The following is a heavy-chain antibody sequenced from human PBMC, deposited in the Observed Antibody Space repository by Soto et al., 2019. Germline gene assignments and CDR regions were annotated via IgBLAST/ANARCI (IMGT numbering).Heavy chain of an antibody. V-gene: IGHV5-51*01. CDR3: ATTLNHYYDSSGYYLLGPNDAFDI. CDR1: GYSFTSYW. D-gene: IGHD3-22*01. CDR2: IYPGESDT. J-gene: IGHJ3*02. Sequence: GESLKISCKGSGYSFTSYWIGWVRQMPGKGLEWMGIIYPGESDTRYSPSFQGQVTISADKSISTAYLQWSSLKASDTAMYYCATTLNHYYDSSGYYLLGPNDAFDIWGQGTMVTVSS.